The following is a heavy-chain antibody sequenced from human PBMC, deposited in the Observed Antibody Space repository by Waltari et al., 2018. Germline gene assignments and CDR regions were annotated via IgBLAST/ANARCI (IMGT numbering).Heavy chain of an antibody. V-gene: IGHV3-73*01. CDR3: ARHDPLDY. J-gene: IGHJ4*02. CDR2: IRTKTNNYAT. CDR1: GFIFRDSA. Sequence: EEQMVESGGDLVKPGGSLKHSCAASGFIFRDSAIHWVRQAPGKGLEWVGRIRTKTNNYATAYGASVKGRFTISRDDSRNVAYLQMNSLKTEDTALYYCARHDPLDYWGQGTLVTVSS.